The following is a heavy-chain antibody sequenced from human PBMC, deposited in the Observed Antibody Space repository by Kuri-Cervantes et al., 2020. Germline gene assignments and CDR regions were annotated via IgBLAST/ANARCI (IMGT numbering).Heavy chain of an antibody. CDR3: ASYGSGSYGPDFDY. J-gene: IGHJ4*02. V-gene: IGHV3-48*02. CDR2: ISSSSTI. Sequence: GESLKISCAASGFTFSSYSMNWVRQAPGKGLEWVSYISSSSTIYYADSVKGRFTISRDNAKNSLYLQMNSLRDEDTAVYYCASYGSGSYGPDFDYWGQGTLVTVSS. D-gene: IGHD3-10*01. CDR1: GFTFSSYS.